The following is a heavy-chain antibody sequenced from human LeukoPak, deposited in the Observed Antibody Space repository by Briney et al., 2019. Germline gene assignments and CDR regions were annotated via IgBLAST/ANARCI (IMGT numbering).Heavy chain of an antibody. V-gene: IGHV1-18*01. CDR1: GYTFISYG. Sequence: GASVKVSCKASGYTFISYGISWVRQAPGQGLEWMGWISAHNGNTNYAQKLQGRVTMTTDTSTSTAYMELRSLRSDDTAVYYCARGNWKGSSWFYYFDYWGQGTLVTVSS. J-gene: IGHJ4*02. CDR2: ISAHNGNT. CDR3: ARGNWKGSSWFYYFDY. D-gene: IGHD6-13*01.